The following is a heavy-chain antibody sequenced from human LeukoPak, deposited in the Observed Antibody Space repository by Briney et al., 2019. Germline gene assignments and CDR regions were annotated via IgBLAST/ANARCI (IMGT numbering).Heavy chain of an antibody. CDR3: ATFYDILTGYHDY. D-gene: IGHD3-9*01. CDR1: GVSFSGYF. J-gene: IGHJ4*02. Sequence: SETLSLTCAVYGVSFSGYFWSWIRQPPGKGLEWIGEINHSGITNYNPSLKSRVTISVDTSKKQLSLKLSSVNAADTAVYYCATFYDILTGYHDYWGQGTLVTVSS. V-gene: IGHV4-34*01. CDR2: INHSGIT.